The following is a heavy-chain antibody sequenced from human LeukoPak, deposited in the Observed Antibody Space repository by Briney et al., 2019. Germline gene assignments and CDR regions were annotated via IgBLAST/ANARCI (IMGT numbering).Heavy chain of an antibody. CDR2: ISGSGGST. V-gene: IGHV3-23*01. J-gene: IGHJ3*02. D-gene: IGHD6-19*01. CDR1: GFTFSSHS. CDR3: PKGGYSSGWPNAFDI. Sequence: GGSLRLSCAASGFTFSSHSMNWVRQAPGKGLEWVSAISGSGGSTYYADSVKGRFTISRDNSKNTLYLQMNSLRAEDTAVYYCPKGGYSSGWPNAFDIWGQGTVVTVSS.